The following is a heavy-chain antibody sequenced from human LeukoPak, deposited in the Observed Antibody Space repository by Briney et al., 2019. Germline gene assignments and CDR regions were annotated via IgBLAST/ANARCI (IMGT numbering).Heavy chain of an antibody. CDR3: ARTAGDGYNNYFDY. J-gene: IGHJ4*02. CDR1: GGSFSSGSYY. Sequence: KPSETLSLTCTVSGGSFSSGSYYWSWIRQPAGKGLEWIGRIYTSGIANYNPSLKSRVTISVDTSKNQFSLKLSSVTATDTAVYYCARTAGDGYNNYFDYWGQGTLVTVSS. D-gene: IGHD5-24*01. V-gene: IGHV4-61*02. CDR2: IYTSGIA.